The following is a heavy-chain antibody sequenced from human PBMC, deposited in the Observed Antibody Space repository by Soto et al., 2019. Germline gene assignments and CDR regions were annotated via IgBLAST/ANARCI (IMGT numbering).Heavy chain of an antibody. CDR1: GGSISSSNW. D-gene: IGHD1-1*01. Sequence: QVQLQESGPGLVKPSGTLSLTCAVSGGSISSSNWWSWVRQSPEKGLEWIGEAHQSGSTNYSPSLKSRVTISVDKSKDQFSLNLNSVTAADTAVSYCAKHAGNGPYFDYWGQGTLVTVSS. CDR3: AKHAGNGPYFDY. CDR2: AHQSGST. J-gene: IGHJ4*02. V-gene: IGHV4-4*02.